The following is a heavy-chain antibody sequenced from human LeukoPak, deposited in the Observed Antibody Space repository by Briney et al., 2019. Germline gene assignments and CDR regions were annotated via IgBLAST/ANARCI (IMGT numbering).Heavy chain of an antibody. J-gene: IGHJ4*02. CDR2: ISSSSSYI. CDR1: GFTFSSYS. V-gene: IGHV3-21*01. Sequence: GGSLSLSCAASGFTFSSYSMNWVRQAPGKGLEWVSSISSSSSYIYYADSVKGRFTISRDNAKNSLYLQMNSLRAEDTAVYYCARDWNYPAYYFDYWGQGTLVTASS. D-gene: IGHD1-7*01. CDR3: ARDWNYPAYYFDY.